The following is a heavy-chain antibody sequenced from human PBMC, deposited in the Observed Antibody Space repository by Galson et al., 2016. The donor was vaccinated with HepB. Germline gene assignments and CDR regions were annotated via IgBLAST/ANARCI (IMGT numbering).Heavy chain of an antibody. CDR1: GDSVSRENTA. Sequence: CAISGDSVSRENTAWNWIRQSPSRGLEWLGRAFYRSTWTIDYAVSVKSRITIYPDTSNNQFSLQVNSVTPEDTAFYFCTRSSHSGPPQYLYYGMDVWGQGTTVTVSS. D-gene: IGHD2-2*01. V-gene: IGHV6-1*01. J-gene: IGHJ6*02. CDR2: AFYRSTWTI. CDR3: TRSSHSGPPQYLYYGMDV.